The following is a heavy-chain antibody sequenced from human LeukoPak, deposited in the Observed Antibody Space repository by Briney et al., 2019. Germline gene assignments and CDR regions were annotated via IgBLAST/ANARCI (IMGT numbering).Heavy chain of an antibody. CDR3: AKDRSIVVVVAAEG. CDR2: ISGSGGST. V-gene: IGHV3-23*01. D-gene: IGHD2-15*01. J-gene: IGHJ4*02. CDR1: GFTFSSYA. Sequence: GSLRLSCAASGFTFSSYAMSWVRQAPGKGLEWVSAISGSGGSTYYADSVKGRFTISRDNSKNTLYLQMNSLRAEDTAVHYCAKDRSIVVVVAAEGWGQGTLVTVSS.